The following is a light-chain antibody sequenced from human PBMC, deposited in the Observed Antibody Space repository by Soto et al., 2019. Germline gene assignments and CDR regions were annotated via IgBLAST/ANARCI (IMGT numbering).Light chain of an antibody. CDR3: GSWDSSLNAYV. CDR1: HPNIVGNS. J-gene: IGLJ1*01. Sequence: SVLTQPPSVAAAPGQNVTISCSRSHPNIVGNSVSWYQQLPGNAPKLLIYGDNKRPSGIPDRFSGSMSGTSATLGITGFQTGDEADYYCGSWDSSLNAYVFGTGTKVT. V-gene: IGLV1-51*01. CDR2: GDN.